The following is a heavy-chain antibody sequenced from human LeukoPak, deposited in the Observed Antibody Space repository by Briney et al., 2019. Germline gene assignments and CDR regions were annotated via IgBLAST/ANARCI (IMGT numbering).Heavy chain of an antibody. CDR2: ISSSSSTI. Sequence: GGSLRLSCAASGFTFSSYSMNWVRQAPGKGLEWVSFISSSSSTIYYADSVKGRFTISRDNAKNSLYLQMNSLRAEDTAVYYCARDRGGSYSAIDYWGQGTLVTVAS. CDR3: ARDRGGSYSAIDY. D-gene: IGHD1-26*01. J-gene: IGHJ4*02. V-gene: IGHV3-48*04. CDR1: GFTFSSYS.